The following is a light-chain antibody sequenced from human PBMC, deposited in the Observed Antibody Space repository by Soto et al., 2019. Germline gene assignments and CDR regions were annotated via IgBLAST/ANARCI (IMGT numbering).Light chain of an antibody. J-gene: IGLJ2*01. Sequence: QLVLTQSPSASASLGASVKLTCTLSSGLSSYAIAWHQQQPEKGPRYLMKLNSDGSHSKGDGIPDRFSGSSSGAERYLTISSLQSEDEADYYCQTWGTGMVFGGGTKLTVL. CDR3: QTWGTGMV. CDR2: LNSDGSH. CDR1: SGLSSYA. V-gene: IGLV4-69*01.